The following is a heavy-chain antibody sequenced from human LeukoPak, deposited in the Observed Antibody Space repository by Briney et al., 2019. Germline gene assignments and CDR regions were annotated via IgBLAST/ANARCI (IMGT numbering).Heavy chain of an antibody. V-gene: IGHV3-23*01. CDR1: GFTLSSYA. Sequence: GGSLRLSCAATGFTLSSYAMSWVRQAPGKGLEWVSLISGNAGSTYYADSVKGRFTISRDIAKNTLYLQMNSLRAEDTAVYYCAKDGLQFSEWLPPLGYWGQGTLVTVSS. J-gene: IGHJ4*02. CDR2: ISGNAGST. D-gene: IGHD3-3*01. CDR3: AKDGLQFSEWLPPLGY.